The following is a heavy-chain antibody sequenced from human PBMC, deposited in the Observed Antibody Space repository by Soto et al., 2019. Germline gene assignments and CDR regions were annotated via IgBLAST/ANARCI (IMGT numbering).Heavy chain of an antibody. CDR2: IKEDGSEK. Sequence: GGSLRLSCAASGFTFSSYSMSWVRQAPGKGLEWVANIKEDGSEKYYVDSVKGRFTISRDKAKNSVYLQMISLRAEDTAVYYCARDDQVSDPGWFDPWGQGTMVTVSS. CDR1: GFTFSSYS. J-gene: IGHJ5*02. D-gene: IGHD3-10*01. CDR3: ARDDQVSDPGWFDP. V-gene: IGHV3-7*03.